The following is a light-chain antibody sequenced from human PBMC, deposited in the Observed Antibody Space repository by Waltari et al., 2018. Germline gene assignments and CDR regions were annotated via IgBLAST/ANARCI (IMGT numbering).Light chain of an antibody. CDR1: QSISSY. V-gene: IGKV1-39*01. CDR2: AAS. Sequence: DIQMTQSPSSRSASVGDRGTITCLASQSISSYLNWYQQKPGKAPKLLIYAASSLQSGVPSRFSGSGSETDFTLTISSLQPEDFATYYCQQSYSTPPTFGGGTKVEIK. J-gene: IGKJ4*01. CDR3: QQSYSTPPT.